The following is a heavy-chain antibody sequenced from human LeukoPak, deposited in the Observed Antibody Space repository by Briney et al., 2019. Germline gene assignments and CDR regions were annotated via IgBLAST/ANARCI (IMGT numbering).Heavy chain of an antibody. CDR3: AGGTGFIIKD. CDR2: IQQDGTER. V-gene: IGHV3-7*03. J-gene: IGHJ4*02. D-gene: IGHD3-9*01. Sequence: PGGSLRLSCAASGFTFSNYWMSWVRQAPGKGLEWVANIQQDGTERYYVDSVKGRFTISRDNAKNSLYLQMNNLRVEDTAMYYCAGGTGFIIKDWGQGTLVTVSS. CDR1: GFTFSNYW.